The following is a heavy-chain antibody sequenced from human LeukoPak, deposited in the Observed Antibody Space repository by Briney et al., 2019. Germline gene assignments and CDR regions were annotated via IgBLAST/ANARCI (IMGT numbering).Heavy chain of an antibody. Sequence: SETLSLTCTVSGGSISSGGYYWNWLCQHPGKGLEWIGYIYYSGSTYYNPSLKSRVTISVDTSKNQFSLKLSSVTAADTAVYYCARDVNYYDSSGYVSGLDYWGQGTLVTVSS. V-gene: IGHV4-31*03. CDR2: IYYSGST. D-gene: IGHD3-22*01. CDR1: GGSISSGGYY. J-gene: IGHJ4*02. CDR3: ARDVNYYDSSGYVSGLDY.